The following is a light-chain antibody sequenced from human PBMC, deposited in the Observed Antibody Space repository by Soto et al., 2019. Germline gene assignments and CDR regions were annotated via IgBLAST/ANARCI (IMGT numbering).Light chain of an antibody. J-gene: IGLJ3*02. CDR3: CSYAGSYTWV. Sequence: QSALTQPRSVSGSPGQSVTISCTGTSSDVGGYNFVSWYQHHPGKAPKLILYDVTKRPSGVPDRFSGSRSGNTASLTISGLQAEDEADYYCCSYAGSYTWVFGGGTKLTVL. CDR1: SSDVGGYNF. V-gene: IGLV2-11*01. CDR2: DVT.